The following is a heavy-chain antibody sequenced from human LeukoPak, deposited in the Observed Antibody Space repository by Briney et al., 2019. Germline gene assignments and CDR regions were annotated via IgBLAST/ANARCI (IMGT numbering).Heavy chain of an antibody. CDR1: GGSISSYY. CDR2: FYDSGRT. J-gene: IGHJ3*02. D-gene: IGHD6-13*01. Sequence: SETLSLTCTVSGGSISSYYGSWVRQAPGKGLEWIVFFYDSGRTNYNPSLPTPVPPSEDTSNTQFSPHLSSVTSADTAVYSCARGDSTSWALYAFDIWGQATLVTVSS. V-gene: IGHV4-59*01. CDR3: ARGDSTSWALYAFDI.